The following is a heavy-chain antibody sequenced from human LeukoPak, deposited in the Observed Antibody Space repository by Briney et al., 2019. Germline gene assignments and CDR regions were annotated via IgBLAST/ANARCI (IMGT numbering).Heavy chain of an antibody. CDR1: GFTFSSYA. CDR2: ISGSGGST. D-gene: IGHD1-26*01. CDR3: AKASGYSGSYPPDY. Sequence: GGSLKLSCAASGFTFSSYAMSWVRQAPGKGLEWVSAISGSGGSTYYADSVKGRFTISRDNSKNTLYLQMNSLRAEDTAVYYCAKASGYSGSYPPDYWGQGTLVTVSS. J-gene: IGHJ4*02. V-gene: IGHV3-23*01.